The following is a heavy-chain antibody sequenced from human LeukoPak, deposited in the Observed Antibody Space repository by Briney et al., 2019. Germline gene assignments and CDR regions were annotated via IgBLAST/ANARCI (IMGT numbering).Heavy chain of an antibody. D-gene: IGHD5-24*01. J-gene: IGHJ4*02. Sequence: GALRLSCAASGFTLSNYAIHWVRQPAGEGLEWVSALGTAGDTFYPGSVKGRFTISRDNAKKSLFLQMNSLRAEDTAVYYCARQNTPHGNFDYWGQGTLVTVSS. CDR1: GFTLSNYA. CDR3: ARQNTPHGNFDY. CDR2: LGTAGDT. V-gene: IGHV3-13*01.